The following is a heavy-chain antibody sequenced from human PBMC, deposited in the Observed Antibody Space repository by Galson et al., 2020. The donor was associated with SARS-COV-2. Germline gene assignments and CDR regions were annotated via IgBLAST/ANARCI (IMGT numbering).Heavy chain of an antibody. CDR2: IHYTEST. CDR3: ARRITLVRGVTPFDP. Sequence: ASETLSLTCTVSGGSITSGDSISSDCYWGWFRQSPGKGLEWIGSIHYTESTYYTPSLSSRVTISLDTSKNQFSLKLRSVTAADTAMYYCARRITLVRGVTPFDPWGQGTLVTVSS. V-gene: IGHV4-39*01. D-gene: IGHD3-10*01. J-gene: IGHJ5*02. CDR1: GGSITSGDSISSDCY.